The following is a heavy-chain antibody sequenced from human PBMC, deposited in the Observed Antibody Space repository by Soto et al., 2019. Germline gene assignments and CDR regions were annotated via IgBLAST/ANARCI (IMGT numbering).Heavy chain of an antibody. CDR1: GYTFTSYG. Sequence: ASVKVSCKASGYTFTSYGISWVRQAPGQGLEWMGWISAYNGNTNYAQKLQGRVTMTTDTSTSTAYMELRSLRSDDTAVYYCARAGYYGSGSYYNVEHYSGQAPLVTVSS. CDR2: ISAYNGNT. D-gene: IGHD3-10*01. CDR3: ARAGYYGSGSYYNVEHY. V-gene: IGHV1-18*01. J-gene: IGHJ4*02.